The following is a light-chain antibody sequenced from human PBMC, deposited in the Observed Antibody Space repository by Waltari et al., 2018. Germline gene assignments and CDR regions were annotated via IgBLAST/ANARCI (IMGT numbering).Light chain of an antibody. CDR1: SSDVGAYKY. Sequence: QSALTQPPSASGSPGQSVTISCTGTSSDVGAYKYVSWYQQHPDKAPKLIIFVVSKPPSGRPDRLSVSKSGHTASLTVSGLQADDEADYYCSSYAGSINFYVFGTGTKVSVL. J-gene: IGLJ1*01. CDR3: SSYAGSINFYV. V-gene: IGLV2-8*01. CDR2: VVS.